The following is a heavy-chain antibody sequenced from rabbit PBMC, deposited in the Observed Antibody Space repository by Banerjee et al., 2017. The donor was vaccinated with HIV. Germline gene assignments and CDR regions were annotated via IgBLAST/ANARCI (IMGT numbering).Heavy chain of an antibody. J-gene: IGHJ3*01. Sequence: QEQLVESGGGLVKPEGSPKLSCTASGFSFSNKAVMCWVRQAPGKGLEWIACINAVTGKAVYATWAKGRFPFSKTSSTTVTLQVTSLTAADTATYFCVRDLTGVIGWNFGWWGQGTLVTVS. CDR2: INAVTGKA. CDR1: GFSFSNKAV. CDR3: VRDLTGVIGWNFGW. V-gene: IGHV1S45*01. D-gene: IGHD4-1*01.